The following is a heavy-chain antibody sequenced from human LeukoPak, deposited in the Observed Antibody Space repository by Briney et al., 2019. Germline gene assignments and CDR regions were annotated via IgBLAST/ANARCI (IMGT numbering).Heavy chain of an antibody. V-gene: IGHV5-51*01. Sequence: GESLRISRKASGFRFTGYCIGWVRQVPGKGLEWMGILYPDESNAIYSPSFQGQVTMSVDKSIDTAYLQWSSLKASDTAMYYCAGGHDYGDYVNAFHLWGQGTMVSVSS. CDR2: LYPDESNA. CDR1: GFRFTGYC. D-gene: IGHD4-17*01. CDR3: AGGHDYGDYVNAFHL. J-gene: IGHJ3*01.